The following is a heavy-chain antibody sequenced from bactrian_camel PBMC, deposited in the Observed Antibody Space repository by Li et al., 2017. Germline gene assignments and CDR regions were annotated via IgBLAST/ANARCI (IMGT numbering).Heavy chain of an antibody. D-gene: IGHD7*01. V-gene: IGHV3S68*01. J-gene: IGHJ4*01. Sequence: HVQLVESGGGSVQAGGSLRLSCAASDSTYDRGYCMAWFRQVPGKEREGVALFAADGRTTYVNSVKGRFTISKDNAKTTLYLQMNNLQPEDTAIYYCVAVNTGTGDCYSPLSSVPELPYQGQGTQVTVS. CDR1: DSTYDRGYC. CDR2: FAADGRT.